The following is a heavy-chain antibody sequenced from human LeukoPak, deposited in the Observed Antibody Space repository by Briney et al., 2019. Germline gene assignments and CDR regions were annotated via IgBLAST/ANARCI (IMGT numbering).Heavy chain of an antibody. V-gene: IGHV3-74*01. D-gene: IGHD2/OR15-2a*01. CDR3: VSFYETY. CDR2: INSDVSWT. Sequence: GGSLRLSCAASGLTFSSHWMHWVRQAPGKGLVWVSHINSDVSWTSYADSVKGRFTISKDNAKNTVYLQMNNLRAEDTAVYYCVSFYETYWGRGTLVTVSS. CDR1: GLTFSSHW. J-gene: IGHJ4*02.